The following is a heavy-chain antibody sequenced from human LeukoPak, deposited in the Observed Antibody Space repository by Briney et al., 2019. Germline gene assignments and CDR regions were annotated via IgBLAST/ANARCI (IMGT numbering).Heavy chain of an antibody. Sequence: GGSLRLSCAASGFTFSSYWMSWVRQAPGKGLEWVANIKQDGSEKYYVDSVKGRFTISRDNAKNSLYLQMNSLRAGDTAVYYCARDSPFVDIVATIPGVGHAFDIWGQGTMVTVSS. CDR3: ARDSPFVDIVATIPGVGHAFDI. CDR1: GFTFSSYW. V-gene: IGHV3-7*03. J-gene: IGHJ3*02. D-gene: IGHD5-12*01. CDR2: IKQDGSEK.